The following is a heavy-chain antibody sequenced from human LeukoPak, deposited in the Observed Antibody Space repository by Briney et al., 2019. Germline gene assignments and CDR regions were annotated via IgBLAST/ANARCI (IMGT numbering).Heavy chain of an antibody. V-gene: IGHV3-23*01. CDR2: ISVSGDST. J-gene: IGHJ4*02. D-gene: IGHD3-22*01. CDR3: AKRSFFDRSDYYGSFDY. Sequence: GGSLRLSCAASGFTFNSYAMSWVRQAPGKGLEWVATISVSGDSTYYADSVKGRFTISRDDSKNTLSLQLNSLRAEDTAVYFCAKRSFFDRSDYYGSFDYWGQGTLVTVSS. CDR1: GFTFNSYA.